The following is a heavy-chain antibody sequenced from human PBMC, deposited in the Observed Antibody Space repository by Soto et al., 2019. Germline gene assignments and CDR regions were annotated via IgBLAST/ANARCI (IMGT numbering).Heavy chain of an antibody. CDR1: GGSISSGAYY. CDR2: MHYSGIA. J-gene: IGHJ5*02. D-gene: IGHD3-22*01. V-gene: IGHV4-31*03. CDR3: ARYYFDNSGYSNWFDP. Sequence: QVQLQESGPGLVKPSQTLSLTCTVSGGSISSGAYYWSWIRQHSEKGLEWIGYMHYSGIAYYNPSITSRVTISVDTSKNQFSLKLSSVTAADTAVYYCARYYFDNSGYSNWFDPWGRGTLVTVSS.